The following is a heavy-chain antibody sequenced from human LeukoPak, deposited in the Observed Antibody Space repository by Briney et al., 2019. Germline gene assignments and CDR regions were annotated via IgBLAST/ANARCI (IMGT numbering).Heavy chain of an antibody. CDR3: ARGGTQSPTD. CDR2: IKEDESAK. CDR1: GFTFSNNW. Sequence: GGSLRLSCAASGFTFSNNWMIWVRQAPGKGLEWVANIKEDESAKYYVDSVKGRFTISRDNAKNSLYLQMNSLRAEDTAVYYCARGGTQSPTDWGPGTLVTVSS. V-gene: IGHV3-7*01. J-gene: IGHJ4*02.